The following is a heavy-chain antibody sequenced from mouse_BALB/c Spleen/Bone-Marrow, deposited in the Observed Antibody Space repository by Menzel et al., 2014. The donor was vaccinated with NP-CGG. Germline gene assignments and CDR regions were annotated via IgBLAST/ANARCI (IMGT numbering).Heavy chain of an antibody. J-gene: IGHJ2*01. V-gene: IGHV5-6-3*01. CDR1: GFTFSGYG. CDR3: ARGRDWFDY. D-gene: IGHD3-3*01. CDR2: ISGSGSST. Sequence: EVKLMESGGGLVQPGGSLKLSCAASGFTFSGYGMSWVRQTPDKGLELVATISGSGSSTYHPDSVKGRFTISRDNARNTLYLQMSSLKSEDTAMYYCARGRDWFDYWGQGTTLTVSS.